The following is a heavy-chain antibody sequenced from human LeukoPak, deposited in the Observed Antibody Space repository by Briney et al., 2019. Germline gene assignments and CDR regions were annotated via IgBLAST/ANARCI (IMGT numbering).Heavy chain of an antibody. CDR2: ISSSSSYI. J-gene: IGHJ4*02. CDR1: GFPFSSYR. V-gene: IGHV3-21*01. Sequence: GGSLRLSCAASGFPFSSYRMNWVRQAPGKGLEWVSSISSSSSYIYYADSVKGRFTISRDNAKNSLYLQMNSLRAEDTAVYYCARGSFVLEWLFDYWGQGTLVTVSS. D-gene: IGHD3-3*01. CDR3: ARGSFVLEWLFDY.